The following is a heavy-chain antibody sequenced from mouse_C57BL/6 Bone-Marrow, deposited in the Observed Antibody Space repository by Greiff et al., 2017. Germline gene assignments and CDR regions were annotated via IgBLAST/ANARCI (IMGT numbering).Heavy chain of an antibody. CDR1: GYTFTSYW. V-gene: IGHV1-64*01. D-gene: IGHD1-1*01. J-gene: IGHJ3*01. CDR3: ARVGGVVIRFAY. CDR2: IHPNSGST. Sequence: QVQLQQPGAELVKPGASVKLSCKASGYTFTSYWMHWVKQRPGQGLEWIGKIHPNSGSTNYNEKFKSKATLTVDKSSSTAYMQLSSLTSEDAAVYYRARVGGVVIRFAYWGQGTLVTVSA.